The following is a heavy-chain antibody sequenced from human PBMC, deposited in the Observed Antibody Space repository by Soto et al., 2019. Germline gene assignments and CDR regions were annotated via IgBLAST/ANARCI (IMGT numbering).Heavy chain of an antibody. CDR1: GFSFGSYV. J-gene: IGHJ2*01. CDR2: ISASGRST. Sequence: EEQVLESGGGLVQPGGSLRLSCAASGFSFGSYVMTWVRQAPGKGLEWVSGISASGRSTYYADSVKGRFTVSRDNSKNTLYLDMNNRIVEDTAVYFWTRPFAYQMPSFWYFDLWGRGTMVAVSP. V-gene: IGHV3-23*01. D-gene: IGHD2-2*01. CDR3: TRPFAYQMPSFWYFDL.